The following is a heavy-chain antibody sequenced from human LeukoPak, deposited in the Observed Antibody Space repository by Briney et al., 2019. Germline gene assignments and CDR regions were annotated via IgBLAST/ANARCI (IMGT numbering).Heavy chain of an antibody. D-gene: IGHD5-12*01. CDR2: IYYSGST. J-gene: IGHJ4*02. CDR3: ARGGIVATIPDFDY. Sequence: SETLSLTCIVSGGSISSYYWSWVRQPPGKGLEWIGYIYYSGSTNYNPSLKSRVTISVDTSKNQFSLKLSSVTAADTAVYYCARGGIVATIPDFDYWGQGTLVTVSS. V-gene: IGHV4-59*01. CDR1: GGSISSYY.